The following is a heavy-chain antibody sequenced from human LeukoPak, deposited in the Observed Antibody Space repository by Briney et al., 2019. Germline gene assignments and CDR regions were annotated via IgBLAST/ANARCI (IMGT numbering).Heavy chain of an antibody. J-gene: IGHJ5*02. CDR2: ISWDDINT. D-gene: IGHD4-17*01. V-gene: IGHV3-43*01. CDR1: GFTFGDFT. CDR3: ARGVFGDYLGFDP. Sequence: GGSLRPSCAASGFTFGDFTMHWVRQAPGKGLEWVSLISWDDINTYYADSVKGRFTISRDNSKNSLYLQMNSLRDEDTAVYYCARGVFGDYLGFDPWGQGTLVTVSS.